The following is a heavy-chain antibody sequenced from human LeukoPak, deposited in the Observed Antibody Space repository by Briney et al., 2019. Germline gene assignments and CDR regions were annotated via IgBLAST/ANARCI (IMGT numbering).Heavy chain of an antibody. V-gene: IGHV3-21*01. CDR2: ISSSSSYI. CDR3: ARHRSSRTNFDY. Sequence: GGSLRLSCAASGFTFSSYSMNWVRQAPGKGLEWVSSISSSSSYIYYADSVKVRFTISRDNAKNSLYLQMNSLRAEDTAVYYCARHRSSRTNFDYWGQGTLVTVSS. D-gene: IGHD2-2*01. CDR1: GFTFSSYS. J-gene: IGHJ4*02.